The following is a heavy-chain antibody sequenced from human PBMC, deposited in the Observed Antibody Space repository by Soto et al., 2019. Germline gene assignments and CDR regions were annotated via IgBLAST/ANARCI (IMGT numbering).Heavy chain of an antibody. CDR1: RQSIISRRCQ. D-gene: IGHD1-26*01. J-gene: IGHJ3*02. Sequence: SATLSLTCTVCRQSIISRRCQCDLIRQPPGKGLEWIASIKYSGTTFYNPSLKSRVTLSVDTSKNQFALKLSSVTAAETAVYYCARHGITRSYYDAFDIWGQGTMVT. CDR3: ARHGITRSYYDAFDI. CDR2: IKYSGTT. V-gene: IGHV4-39*01.